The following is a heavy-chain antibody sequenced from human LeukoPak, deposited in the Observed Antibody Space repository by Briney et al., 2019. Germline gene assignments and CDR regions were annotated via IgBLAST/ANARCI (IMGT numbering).Heavy chain of an antibody. J-gene: IGHJ4*02. Sequence: GGSLRLSCAASGFTFSSYAMRWVRQAPGKGLEWVSAIGGSGGSTYYADSVKGRFTISRDNSKNTLYLQMNSLRAEDTAVYYCAKDDSSGYYGVIQYYFDYWGQGTLVTVSS. CDR1: GFTFSSYA. CDR3: AKDDSSGYYGVIQYYFDY. D-gene: IGHD3-22*01. CDR2: IGGSGGST. V-gene: IGHV3-23*01.